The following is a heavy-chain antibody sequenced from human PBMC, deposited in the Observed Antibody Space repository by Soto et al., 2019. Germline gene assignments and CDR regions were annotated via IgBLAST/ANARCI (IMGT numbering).Heavy chain of an antibody. CDR2: IERDDDDK. CDR3: AHAPHPLLDDPFEI. J-gene: IGHJ3*02. Sequence: SGPTLVNPTETLTLTCTFSGFSLTSPGMCVSWIRQSPGKALEWLALIERDDDDKYYSTSLKTRLTISKDTRKNQVVLTMANMEPADTATYFCAHAPHPLLDDPFEIWGQGTMVTVSS. CDR1: GFSLTSPGMC. D-gene: IGHD2-15*01. V-gene: IGHV2-70*12.